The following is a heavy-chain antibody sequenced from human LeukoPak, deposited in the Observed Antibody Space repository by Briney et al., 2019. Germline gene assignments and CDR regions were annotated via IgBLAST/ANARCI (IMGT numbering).Heavy chain of an antibody. CDR3: ARSGHLEGATYFVDY. CDR1: GGSISSYY. D-gene: IGHD1-26*01. V-gene: IGHV4-59*12. CDR2: IYYSGST. J-gene: IGHJ4*02. Sequence: SETLSLTCTVSGGSISSYYWSWIRQPPGKGLEWIGYIYYSGSTNYNPSLKSRVTISVDTSKNQFSLKLSSVTAADTAVYYCARSGHLEGATYFVDYWGQGTPVTVSS.